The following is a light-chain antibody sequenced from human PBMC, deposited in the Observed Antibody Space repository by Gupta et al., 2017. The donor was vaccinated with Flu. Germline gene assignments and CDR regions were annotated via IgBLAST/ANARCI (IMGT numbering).Light chain of an antibody. CDR3: QQYNNSWT. J-gene: IGKJ1*01. Sequence: EVLMTQSPATLSVSPGERATLSCRASQSVSTNLAWYQQKPGQAPRLLVYGASTRATGIPARFSGSGSGTEFTLTISSLQSEDFAVYYCQQYNNSWTFGQGTKVEIK. CDR2: GAS. V-gene: IGKV3-15*01. CDR1: QSVSTN.